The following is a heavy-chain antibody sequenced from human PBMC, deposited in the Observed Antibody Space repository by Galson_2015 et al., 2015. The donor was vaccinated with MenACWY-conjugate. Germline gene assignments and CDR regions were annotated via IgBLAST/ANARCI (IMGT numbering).Heavy chain of an antibody. Sequence: IYHSDSTYYNPSLKSRVIMSKDTSKSQVSLRLSSVTAADTAVYYCARGIRQSWGQGALVTVSS. J-gene: IGHJ4*02. V-gene: IGHV4-31*02. D-gene: IGHD2-21*01. CDR2: IYHSDST. CDR3: ARGIRQS.